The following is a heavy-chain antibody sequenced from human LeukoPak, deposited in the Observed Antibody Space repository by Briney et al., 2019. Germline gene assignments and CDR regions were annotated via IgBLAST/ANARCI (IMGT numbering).Heavy chain of an antibody. Sequence: GGSLRLSCAASGFTFDDCAMHWVRQAPGKGLEWVSLISGDGGSTYYADSVKGRFTISRDNSKNSLYLQMNSLRTEDTALYYCAKDTRIAAAGNYYYGMDVWGQGTTVTVSS. D-gene: IGHD6-13*01. J-gene: IGHJ6*02. CDR2: ISGDGGST. CDR3: AKDTRIAAAGNYYYGMDV. CDR1: GFTFDDCA. V-gene: IGHV3-43*02.